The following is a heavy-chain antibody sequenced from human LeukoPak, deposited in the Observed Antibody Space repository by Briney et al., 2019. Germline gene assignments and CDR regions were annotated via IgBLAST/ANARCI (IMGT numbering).Heavy chain of an antibody. V-gene: IGHV4-39*07. J-gene: IGHJ6*03. CDR3: ARGIYSPYYMDV. Sequence: KPSETLSLTCTVSGGSISSSSYYWGWIRQPPGKGLEWIGSIYYSGSTYYNPSLKSRVTISVDTSKNQFSLKLSSVTAADTAVYYCARGIYSPYYMDVWGKGTTVTVSS. D-gene: IGHD4-11*01. CDR1: GGSISSSSYY. CDR2: IYYSGST.